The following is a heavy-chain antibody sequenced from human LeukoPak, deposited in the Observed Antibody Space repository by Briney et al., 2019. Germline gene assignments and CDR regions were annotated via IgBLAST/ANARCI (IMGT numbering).Heavy chain of an antibody. Sequence: SETLSLTCTVSGGSISSSSYYWGWIRQPPGKGLEWIGSIYYSGSTYCNPSLKSRVTISVDTSKNQFSLKLSSVTAADTAVYYCARRYSSGWFDYWGQGTLVTVSS. CDR3: ARRYSSGWFDY. CDR1: GGSISSSSYY. J-gene: IGHJ4*02. CDR2: IYYSGST. D-gene: IGHD6-19*01. V-gene: IGHV4-39*01.